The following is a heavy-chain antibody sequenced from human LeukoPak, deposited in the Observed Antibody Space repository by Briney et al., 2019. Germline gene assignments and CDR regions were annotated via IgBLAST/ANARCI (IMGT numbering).Heavy chain of an antibody. D-gene: IGHD6-19*01. V-gene: IGHV3-23*01. CDR1: GFTFNGYA. J-gene: IGHJ4*02. CDR2: ISGSGGTT. Sequence: PGGSLRLSCAASGFTFNGYAMSWVHQVPGKGLEWVSTISGSGGTTYYADSLKGRFTISGDNSKNMLFLQMNSLRAEDTAIYYCAKEDGGSGWYEPVEYWGQGTLVTVSS. CDR3: AKEDGGSGWYEPVEY.